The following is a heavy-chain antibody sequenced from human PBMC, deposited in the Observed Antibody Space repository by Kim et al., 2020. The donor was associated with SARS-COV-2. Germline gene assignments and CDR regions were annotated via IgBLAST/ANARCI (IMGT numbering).Heavy chain of an antibody. CDR2: ISGSGGST. Sequence: GGSLRLSCAASGFTFSSYAMSWVRQAPGKGLEWVSAISGSGGSTYYADSVKGRFTISRDNSKNTLYLEMNSLRAEDTAVYYCAKGPYSSSWYFFQHWGQGTLVTVSS. V-gene: IGHV3-23*01. D-gene: IGHD6-13*01. CDR1: GFTFSSYA. CDR3: AKGPYSSSWYFFQH. J-gene: IGHJ1*01.